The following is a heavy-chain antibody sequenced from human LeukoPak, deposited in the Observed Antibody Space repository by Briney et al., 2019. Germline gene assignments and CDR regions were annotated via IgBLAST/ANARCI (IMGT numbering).Heavy chain of an antibody. V-gene: IGHV1-8*02. Sequence: ASVKVSCKASGHTFTSYDINWVRQATGQGLEWMGWMNPNSGNTAYAQKFQGRVTMTRNTSISTAYMELSSLRSEDTAVYYCAKDRGGSSSPIDYWGQGTLVTVSS. CDR1: GHTFTSYD. CDR3: AKDRGGSSSPIDY. CDR2: MNPNSGNT. D-gene: IGHD1-26*01. J-gene: IGHJ4*02.